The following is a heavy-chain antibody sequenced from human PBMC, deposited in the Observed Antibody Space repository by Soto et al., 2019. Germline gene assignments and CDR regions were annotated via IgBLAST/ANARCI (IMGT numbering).Heavy chain of an antibody. V-gene: IGHV3-30*02. Sequence: PGGSLRLSCAASGFTFSSYGMHWVRQAPGKGLEWVALIWYDGSNKYYADSVKGRFTISRDNSKNTLYLQMNSLRAEDTAVYYCARERATPYDYVWGSYRYQYFDYWGQGALVTVSS. D-gene: IGHD3-16*02. CDR3: ARERATPYDYVWGSYRYQYFDY. J-gene: IGHJ4*02. CDR1: GFTFSSYG. CDR2: IWYDGSNK.